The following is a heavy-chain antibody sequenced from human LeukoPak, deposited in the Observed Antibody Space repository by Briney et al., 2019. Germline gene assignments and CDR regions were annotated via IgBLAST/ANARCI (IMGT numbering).Heavy chain of an antibody. Sequence: GGSPRLSCAASGFTFSSYSMNWVRQAPGKGLEWVSYISSSSSTIYYADSVKGRFTISRDNAKNSLYLQMNSLRAEDTAVYYCAREGSSGWYYYYYYMDVWGKGTTVTVSS. D-gene: IGHD6-19*01. J-gene: IGHJ6*03. CDR3: AREGSSGWYYYYYYMDV. V-gene: IGHV3-48*01. CDR1: GFTFSSYS. CDR2: ISSSSSTI.